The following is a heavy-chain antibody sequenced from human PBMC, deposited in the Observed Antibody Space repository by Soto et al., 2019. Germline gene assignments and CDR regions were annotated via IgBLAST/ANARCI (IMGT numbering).Heavy chain of an antibody. D-gene: IGHD3-16*01. CDR1: GFRFSYYW. J-gene: IGHJ4*02. CDR2: IDPDGRVG. Sequence: EVQLLGSGGGLVQPGGSLRLSCVASGFRFSYYWMNWVRQTPGMGLEWVANIDPDGRVGSYVDSVKGRFTTSRDNAKNSLYLQMNSLRADDTAVYFCAGWGRQDSNYWGQGILVTVSS. V-gene: IGHV3-7*03. CDR3: AGWGRQDSNY.